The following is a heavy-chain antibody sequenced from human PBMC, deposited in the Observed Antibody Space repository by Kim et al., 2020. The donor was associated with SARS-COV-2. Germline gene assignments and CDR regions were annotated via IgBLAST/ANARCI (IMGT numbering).Heavy chain of an antibody. V-gene: IGHV3-72*01. Sequence: GGSLRLSCAASGFPFGDHYMDWVRQAPGKGLEWLSRTTNEPRGYRTQDAASVKGRVTVSRDDSKRSLDLQMNSLTPEDTAMYYCARDTATALDSWGRGTLVTVSS. CDR3: ARDTATALDS. D-gene: IGHD6-25*01. J-gene: IGHJ4*02. CDR1: GFPFGDHY. CDR2: TTNEPRGYRT.